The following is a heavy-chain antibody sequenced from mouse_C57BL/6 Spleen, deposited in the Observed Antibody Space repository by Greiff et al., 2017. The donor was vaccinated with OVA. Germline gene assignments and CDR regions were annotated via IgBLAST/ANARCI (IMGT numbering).Heavy chain of an antibody. V-gene: IGHV5-16*01. Sequence: DVKLVESEGGLVQPGSSMKLSCTASGFTFSDYYMAWVRQVPEKGLEWVANINYDGSSTYYLDSLKSRFIISRDNAKNILYLQMSSLKSEDTATYYCARGDSSGYVDWFAYWGQGTLVTVSA. CDR3: ARGDSSGYVDWFAY. CDR2: INYDGSST. CDR1: GFTFSDYY. D-gene: IGHD3-2*02. J-gene: IGHJ3*01.